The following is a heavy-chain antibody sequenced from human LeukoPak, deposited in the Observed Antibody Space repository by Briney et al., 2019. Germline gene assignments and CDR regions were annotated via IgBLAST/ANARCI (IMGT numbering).Heavy chain of an antibody. Sequence: SVKVSCKASGGTFSSYAISWVRQAPGQGLEWMGGIIPIFGTANYAQKFQGRVTITTDEYTSTAYMELSSLRSEDTAVYYCARSDALLWFGELSNWGQGTLVTVSS. V-gene: IGHV1-69*05. CDR2: IIPIFGTA. J-gene: IGHJ4*02. CDR1: GGTFSSYA. D-gene: IGHD3-10*01. CDR3: ARSDALLWFGELSN.